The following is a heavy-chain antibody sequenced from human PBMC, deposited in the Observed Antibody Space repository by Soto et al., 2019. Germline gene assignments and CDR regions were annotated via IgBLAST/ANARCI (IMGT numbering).Heavy chain of an antibody. J-gene: IGHJ5*02. Sequence: SETLSLTCIVSGASISSGDYYWSWVRQPPGKGLEWIGHISYSGTIDYSPSLKSRVTISLDTSKNQFSLNLNSVTAAGTAVYYCVRALGSRFMVWPRFDPWGQGTLVTVSS. D-gene: IGHD3-3*01. V-gene: IGHV4-30-4*01. CDR1: GASISSGDYY. CDR2: ISYSGTI. CDR3: VRALGSRFMVWPRFDP.